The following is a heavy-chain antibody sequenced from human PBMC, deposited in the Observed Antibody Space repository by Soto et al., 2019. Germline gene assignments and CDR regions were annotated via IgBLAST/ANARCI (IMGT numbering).Heavy chain of an antibody. CDR3: GRYCTNTKCRVGYYLDL. CDR2: IILALGTP. V-gene: IGHV1-69*01. J-gene: IGHJ5*02. Sequence: QVLLVQSGAEMKQPGSSVSVSCRASGDSFTNYAFTWVRQAPGQGPEWLGGIILALGTPHYSQRFQGRLTITTDESSSTVYMELVSLRLDDTAVYYCGRYCTNTKCRVGYYLDLWGQGTLLTVSS. CDR1: GDSFTNYA. D-gene: IGHD2-8*01.